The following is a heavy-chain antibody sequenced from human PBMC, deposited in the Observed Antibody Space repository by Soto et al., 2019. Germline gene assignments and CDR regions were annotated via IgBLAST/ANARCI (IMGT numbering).Heavy chain of an antibody. J-gene: IGHJ4*02. V-gene: IGHV4-39*01. D-gene: IGHD6-13*01. CDR1: GGSISSSSYY. CDR3: ARLISWRNLYYFDY. Sequence: SETLSLTCTVSGGSISSSSYYWGWIRQPPGKGLEWIGSIYYSGSTYYNPSLKSRVTISVDTSKNQFSLKLSSVTAADTAVYYCARLISWRNLYYFDYWGQGTLVTVSS. CDR2: IYYSGST.